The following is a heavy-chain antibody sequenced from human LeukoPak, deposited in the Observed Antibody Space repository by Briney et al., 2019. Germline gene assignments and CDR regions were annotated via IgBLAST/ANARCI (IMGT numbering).Heavy chain of an antibody. CDR3: ARGMSSSLDY. V-gene: IGHV3-23*01. J-gene: IGHJ4*02. CDR2: ISGSGGST. CDR1: GFTFSSYA. D-gene: IGHD6-13*01. Sequence: GGSLRLSCAASGFTFSSYAMSWVRQAPGKGLEWVSAISGSGGSTYYADSVEGRFTISRDNAKNSLYLQMNSLRAEDTAVYYCARGMSSSLDYWGQGTLVTVSS.